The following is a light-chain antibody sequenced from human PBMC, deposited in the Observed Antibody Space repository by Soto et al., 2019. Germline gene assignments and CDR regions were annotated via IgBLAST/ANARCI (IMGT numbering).Light chain of an antibody. Sequence: DIVMTQSPDSLAVSLGERATINCKSSQSILYSPNNKNYLAWYQQNQGQPPKLLIYWASTQESGVPDRFSASGSGTDFTLTISTLQAEDVAVYYCQQYYNAPQSFGQGTKVEIK. J-gene: IGKJ1*01. CDR1: QSILYSPNNKNY. V-gene: IGKV4-1*01. CDR3: QQYYNAPQS. CDR2: WAS.